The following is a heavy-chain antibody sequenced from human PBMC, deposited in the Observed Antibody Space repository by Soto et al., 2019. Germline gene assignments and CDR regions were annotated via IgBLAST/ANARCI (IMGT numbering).Heavy chain of an antibody. J-gene: IGHJ6*03. Sequence: QVQLQESGPGLVKPSETLSLTCTVSGGSMTRFYWNWIRQSPGRGLEWIGYIYYSGSTNYNPSLKGRVTISVDTSNNQFSLKLYSVTAAETAVYFCARNSNDFFRYHYIDVWGKGTTVTVSS. D-gene: IGHD1-1*01. CDR2: IYYSGST. V-gene: IGHV4-59*01. CDR1: GGSMTRFY. CDR3: ARNSNDFFRYHYIDV.